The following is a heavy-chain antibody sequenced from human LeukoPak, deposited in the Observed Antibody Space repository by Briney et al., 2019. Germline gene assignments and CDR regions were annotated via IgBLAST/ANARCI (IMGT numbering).Heavy chain of an antibody. Sequence: GGSLRLSCASSGFSFNNAWMSWVRQAPGKGLEWVGRVRSKTDGEITEYAAPVKGKFTMSRDDTKNTLYMQMNGLKTEDTAVYYCTTGVHSYFSDSTGYYPRGWYFDYWGQGTLVTVSS. CDR2: VRSKTDGEIT. CDR1: GFSFNNAW. J-gene: IGHJ4*02. D-gene: IGHD3-22*01. V-gene: IGHV3-15*01. CDR3: TTGVHSYFSDSTGYYPRGWYFDY.